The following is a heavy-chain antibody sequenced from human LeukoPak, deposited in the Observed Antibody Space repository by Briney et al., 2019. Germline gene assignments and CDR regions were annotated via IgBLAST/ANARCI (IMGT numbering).Heavy chain of an antibody. CDR3: ARDNGYCTGGTCRLDY. V-gene: IGHV3-74*01. D-gene: IGHD2-15*01. Sequence: GGSLRLSCASSGFTFSFYWMHWVRQAPGKGLVWVSRINNDGRSTSYAGSVKGRFTISRDNAKNTLYLQMNSLRAEDTAVYYCARDNGYCTGGTCRLDYWGQGALVTVSS. J-gene: IGHJ4*02. CDR1: GFTFSFYW. CDR2: INNDGRST.